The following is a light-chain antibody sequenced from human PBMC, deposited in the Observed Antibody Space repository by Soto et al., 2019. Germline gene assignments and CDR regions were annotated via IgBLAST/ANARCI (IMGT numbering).Light chain of an antibody. Sequence: QSALTQPRSVSGSPGQSVTISCTGTSSDVGVYNYVSWYQQHPGKAPKLLIYDVNKRPSGVPDRLSGSKSGNTASLTISGLQAEDEADYYCCSYAGRYIYVFGTGTRSPS. J-gene: IGLJ1*01. CDR2: DVN. CDR3: CSYAGRYIYV. V-gene: IGLV2-11*01. CDR1: SSDVGVYNY.